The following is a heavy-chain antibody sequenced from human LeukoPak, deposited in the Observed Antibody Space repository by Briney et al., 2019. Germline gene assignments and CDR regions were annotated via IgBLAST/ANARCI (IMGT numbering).Heavy chain of an antibody. CDR3: ARGRGTIFGVVISHIAPYYYYYYMDV. V-gene: IGHV4-59*01. CDR2: IYYSGST. D-gene: IGHD3-3*01. Sequence: PSETLSLTCTVSGGSISSYYWSWIRQPPGKGLEWIGYIYYSGSTNYNPSLKSRVTISVDTSKNQFSLKLSSVTAADTAVYYCARGRGTIFGVVISHIAPYYYYYYMDVWGKGTTVTVSS. CDR1: GGSISSYY. J-gene: IGHJ6*03.